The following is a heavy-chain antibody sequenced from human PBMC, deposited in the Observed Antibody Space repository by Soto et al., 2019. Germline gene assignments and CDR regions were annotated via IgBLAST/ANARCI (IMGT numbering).Heavy chain of an antibody. Sequence: VGSLMLCYAASGFTFSSYAMSWVRQAPGKGLEWVSAISGSGGSTYYADSVKGRFTISRDNSKNTLYLQMNSLRAEDTAVYYCAKDLGSKVAAILFDYWGQGTLVTVYS. CDR2: ISGSGGST. CDR1: GFTFSSYA. D-gene: IGHD2-15*01. V-gene: IGHV3-23*01. J-gene: IGHJ4*02. CDR3: AKDLGSKVAAILFDY.